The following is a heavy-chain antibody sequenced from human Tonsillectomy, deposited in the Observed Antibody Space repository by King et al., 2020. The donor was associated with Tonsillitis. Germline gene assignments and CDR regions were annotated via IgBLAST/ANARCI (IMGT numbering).Heavy chain of an antibody. CDR3: ARDSAAAGTNLDY. Sequence: EVQLVESGGGLVKPGGSLRLSCAASGFTFSSYSMNWVRQAPGKGLEWVSSISSSSSYIYYADSVKGRFTISRDNAKNSLYLQMNSLRAEDTAVYYYARDSAAAGTNLDYWGQGTLVTVSS. V-gene: IGHV3-21*01. D-gene: IGHD6-13*01. J-gene: IGHJ4*02. CDR1: GFTFSSYS. CDR2: ISSSSSYI.